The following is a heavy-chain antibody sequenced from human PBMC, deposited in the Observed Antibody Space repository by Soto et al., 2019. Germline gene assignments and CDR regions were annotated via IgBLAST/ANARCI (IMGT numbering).Heavy chain of an antibody. CDR2: IWYDGSNK. Sequence: GGSLRLSCAASGFTFSSYGMHWVRQAPGKGLEWVAVIWYDGSNKYYADSVKGRFTISRDNSKNTLYLQMNSLRAEDTAVYYCARDKREDGYNSDWVYYFDYWGQGTLVTVSS. CDR3: ARDKREDGYNSDWVYYFDY. CDR1: GFTFSSYG. J-gene: IGHJ4*02. V-gene: IGHV3-33*01. D-gene: IGHD3-9*01.